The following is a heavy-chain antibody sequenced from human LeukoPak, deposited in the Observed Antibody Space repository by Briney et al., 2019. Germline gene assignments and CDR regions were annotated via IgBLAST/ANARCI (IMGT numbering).Heavy chain of an antibody. Sequence: TSETLSLTCTVSGGSISSYYWSWIRQPPGKGLEWIGYIYYSGSTNYNTSLKSRVTISVDTSKNQFSLKLSSVTAADTAVYYCARDRRWGDGMDVWGQGTTVTVSS. J-gene: IGHJ6*02. CDR1: GGSISSYY. CDR3: ARDRRWGDGMDV. CDR2: IYYSGST. D-gene: IGHD3-16*01. V-gene: IGHV4-59*01.